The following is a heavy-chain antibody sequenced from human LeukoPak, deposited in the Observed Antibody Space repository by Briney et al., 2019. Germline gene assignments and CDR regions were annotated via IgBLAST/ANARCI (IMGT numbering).Heavy chain of an antibody. Sequence: PSQTLSLTCTVSGGSLSSGSYYWSWIRQPAGKGLEWLGRIYTSGSTNYNPSLKSRVTISVDTSKNQFSLKLSSVTAADTAVYYCARDYEAGYCSSTSCYDAFDIWGQGTMVTVSS. D-gene: IGHD2-2*01. CDR1: GGSLSSGSYY. J-gene: IGHJ3*02. CDR2: IYTSGST. V-gene: IGHV4-61*02. CDR3: ARDYEAGYCSSTSCYDAFDI.